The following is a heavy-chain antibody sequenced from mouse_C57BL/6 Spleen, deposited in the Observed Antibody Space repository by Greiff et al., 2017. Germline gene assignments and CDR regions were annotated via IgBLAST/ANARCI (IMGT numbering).Heavy chain of an antibody. J-gene: IGHJ4*01. CDR3: ARGVVAPYYYAMDY. CDR1: GFTFSDYG. CDR2: ISSGSSTI. D-gene: IGHD1-1*01. V-gene: IGHV5-17*01. Sequence: EVQLVESGGGLVKPGGSLKLSCAASGFTFSDYGMHWVRQAPEKGLEWVAYISSGSSTIYYADTVKGRFTISRDNAKNTLFLQMTSLRSEDTAMYYCARGVVAPYYYAMDYWGQGTSVTVSS.